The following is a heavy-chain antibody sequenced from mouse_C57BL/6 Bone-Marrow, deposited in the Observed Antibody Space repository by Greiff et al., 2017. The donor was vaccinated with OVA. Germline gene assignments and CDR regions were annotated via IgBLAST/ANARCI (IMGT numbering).Heavy chain of an antibody. CDR1: GYTFTSYW. Sequence: QVQLQQPGAELVKPGASVKLSCKASGYTFTSYWMQWVKQRPGQGLEWIGEIDPSDSYTNYNQKFKGKATLTVDTSSSTAYMQLGSLTSEDSAVYYCARLGLGNYWGQGTTLTVSA. D-gene: IGHD4-1*01. V-gene: IGHV1-50*01. CDR3: ARLGLGNY. CDR2: IDPSDSYT. J-gene: IGHJ2*01.